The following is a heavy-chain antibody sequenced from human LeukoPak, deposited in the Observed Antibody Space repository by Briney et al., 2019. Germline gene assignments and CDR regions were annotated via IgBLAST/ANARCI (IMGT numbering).Heavy chain of an antibody. CDR3: AKSGGSSGWLY. J-gene: IGHJ4*02. CDR2: ISYDGSNK. V-gene: IGHV3-30-3*02. CDR1: GFTFSSYA. Sequence: PGGSLRLSWAASGFTFSSYAMHWVRQAPAKGLEWVAVISYDGSNKYYADSVKGRFTISRDDSKNTLYLQMHSLRAEDTAVYYCAKSGGSSGWLYWGQGTLVTFSS. D-gene: IGHD6-19*01.